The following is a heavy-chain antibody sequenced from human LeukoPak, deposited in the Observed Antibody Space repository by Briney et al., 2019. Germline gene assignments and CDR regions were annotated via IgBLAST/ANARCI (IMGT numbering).Heavy chain of an antibody. J-gene: IGHJ3*02. Sequence: GSLRLSCAASGFTISRNYMSWVRQAQGRGLEWVSIIYIDDTTYYADSVRGRFTISRDIPKNTVYLQMYSLRVEDTAVYFCTRAGEVLPHDGFDIWGRGTMVTVSS. CDR1: GFTISRNY. D-gene: IGHD3-10*01. CDR2: IYIDDTT. V-gene: IGHV3-53*01. CDR3: TRAGEVLPHDGFDI.